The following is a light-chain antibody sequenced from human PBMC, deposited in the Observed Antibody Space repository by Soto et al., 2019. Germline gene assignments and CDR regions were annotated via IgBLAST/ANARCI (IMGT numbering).Light chain of an antibody. CDR1: QSVSSSY. Sequence: EIVLTQSPGPLSLSPGERATLSCRASQSVSSSYLAWYQQKPGQAPRLLIYGASSRATGIPDRFSGSGSGTDFTLTISRLEPEDFAVYYCQQYGSSPPAYTFCQGTKLEIK. V-gene: IGKV3-20*01. CDR2: GAS. J-gene: IGKJ2*01. CDR3: QQYGSSPPAYT.